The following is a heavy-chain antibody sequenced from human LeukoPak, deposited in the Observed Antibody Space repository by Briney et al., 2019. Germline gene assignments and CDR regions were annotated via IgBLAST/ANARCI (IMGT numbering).Heavy chain of an antibody. Sequence: ASVTVSCKSSGYTFTRYYMHWVRQAPGQGLEWMGWINPNSGGTNYAQKFQGRVTMTRDTSISTAYMELSRLRSDDTAVYYCAGALLGYCSSTSCLDYWGQGTLVTVSS. CDR3: AGALLGYCSSTSCLDY. CDR1: GYTFTRYY. CDR2: INPNSGGT. D-gene: IGHD2-2*01. V-gene: IGHV1-2*02. J-gene: IGHJ4*02.